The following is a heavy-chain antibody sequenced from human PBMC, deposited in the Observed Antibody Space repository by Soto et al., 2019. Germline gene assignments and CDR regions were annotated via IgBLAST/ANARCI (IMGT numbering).Heavy chain of an antibody. CDR3: ARDLWGYCGTDCYPLDV. CDR1: GGSMSGYY. CDR2: MHNTGST. J-gene: IGHJ6*02. D-gene: IGHD2-21*02. Sequence: SXTLSLACTVSGGSMSGYYWSWIRQPPVKGLEWIGYMHNTGSTVYNPSFKSRVTISVDTSKNQFSLKLNSVTAADTAVYYCARDLWGYCGTDCYPLDVWGQGTTVTVSS. V-gene: IGHV4-59*01.